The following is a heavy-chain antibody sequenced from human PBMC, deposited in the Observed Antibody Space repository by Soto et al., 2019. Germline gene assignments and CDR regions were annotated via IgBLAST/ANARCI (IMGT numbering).Heavy chain of an antibody. Sequence: GGSLRLSCAASGFTFSSYSMNGVRQDPGKGVEWVSGISSNSGTIYYADSVKGRFTISRDNAKNSLYLQMNSLRAEDTALYYCAKDIGGRGAYYYGMDVWGQGTTVTVSS. CDR1: GFTFSSYS. D-gene: IGHD3-10*01. V-gene: IGHV3-48*04. CDR3: AKDIGGRGAYYYGMDV. J-gene: IGHJ6*02. CDR2: ISSNSGTI.